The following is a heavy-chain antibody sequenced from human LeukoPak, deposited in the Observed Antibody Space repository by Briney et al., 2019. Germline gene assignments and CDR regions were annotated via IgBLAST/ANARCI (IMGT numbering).Heavy chain of an antibody. J-gene: IGHJ5*02. D-gene: IGHD3-22*01. CDR1: GFTFSSYG. CDR2: IRYDGSNK. V-gene: IGHV3-30*02. CDR3: AKRGDSSGYYELGS. Sequence: GGSLRLSCAASGFTFSSYGMHWVRQAPGTGLEWVAFIRYDGSNKYYADSVKGRFTISRDNSKNTLYLQMNSLRAEDTAVYYCAKRGDSSGYYELGSWGQGTLVTVSS.